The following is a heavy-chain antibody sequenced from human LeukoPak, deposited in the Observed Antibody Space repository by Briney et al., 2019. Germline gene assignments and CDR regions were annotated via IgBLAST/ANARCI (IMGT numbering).Heavy chain of an antibody. CDR3: ARHGRRSGYNWDRYYFDY. CDR2: TYYSGST. D-gene: IGHD5-24*01. CDR1: GGSMSSSSYY. J-gene: IGHJ4*02. Sequence: SETLSLTCTVSGGSMSSSSYYWGWIRQPPGKGLEWIGSTYYSGSTYYNPSLKSRVTISVDTSKNQFSLKLSSVTAADTAVYYCARHGRRSGYNWDRYYFDYWGQGTLVTVSS. V-gene: IGHV4-39*01.